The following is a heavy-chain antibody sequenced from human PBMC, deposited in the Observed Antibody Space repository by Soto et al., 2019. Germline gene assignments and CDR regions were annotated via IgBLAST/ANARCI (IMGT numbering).Heavy chain of an antibody. V-gene: IGHV3-73*01. J-gene: IGHJ6*02. CDR2: IRSKANSYAT. Sequence: WGSPRLSCAACGFTFCGSAMHGVRQESGKGLEWVGRIRSKANSYATAYAASVKGRFTISRDDSKNTAYLQMNSLKTEDTAVYYCTSLSSYYYYYGMDVWGQGTTVTVSS. CDR3: TSLSSYYYYYGMDV. CDR1: GFTFCGSA. D-gene: IGHD3-16*02.